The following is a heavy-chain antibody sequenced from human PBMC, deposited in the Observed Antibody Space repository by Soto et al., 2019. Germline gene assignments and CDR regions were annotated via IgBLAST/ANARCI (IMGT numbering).Heavy chain of an antibody. Sequence: ASVKVSCKPSGHTFSAYYIHWVRQAPGQGLEWMGWINPNSGGTNYAQKFQGRVTMTRDTSISTAYMELSGLTSDDTAVYYCARAPLIIPHITIFGEASPGVLDNWGQGTQVTVSS. CDR2: INPNSGGT. CDR1: GHTFSAYY. CDR3: ARAPLIIPHITIFGEASPGVLDN. V-gene: IGHV1-2*02. D-gene: IGHD3-3*01. J-gene: IGHJ4*02.